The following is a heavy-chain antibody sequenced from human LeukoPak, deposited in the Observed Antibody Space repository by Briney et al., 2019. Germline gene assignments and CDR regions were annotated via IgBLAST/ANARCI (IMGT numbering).Heavy chain of an antibody. CDR2: IIPIIGP. V-gene: IGHV1-69*01. CDR3: ATGKDRSGYYHSLDY. Sequence: ASVKVSCKASGGTFSTFPISWVRQAPGQGLEWIGVIIPIIGPNYAQKFQGRATISADLATATACMELSSLTSEDTSVYYCATGKDRSGYYHSLDYWGQGTLVAVSS. D-gene: IGHD3-22*01. CDR1: GGTFSTFP. J-gene: IGHJ4*02.